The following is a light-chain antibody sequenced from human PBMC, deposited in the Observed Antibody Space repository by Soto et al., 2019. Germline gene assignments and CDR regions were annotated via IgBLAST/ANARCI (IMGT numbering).Light chain of an antibody. Sequence: QSALTQPPSASGTPGQRVSISCSGASSTFATNYVHWYQQLPGAAPKLLIYRSDHRPSGVPERFSGSKTGTSASLTISGLRPEDEAHYYCAAYTGNLNGPVFGGGTQLTVL. V-gene: IGLV1-47*01. CDR2: RSD. CDR1: SSTFATNY. J-gene: IGLJ7*01. CDR3: AAYTGNLNGPV.